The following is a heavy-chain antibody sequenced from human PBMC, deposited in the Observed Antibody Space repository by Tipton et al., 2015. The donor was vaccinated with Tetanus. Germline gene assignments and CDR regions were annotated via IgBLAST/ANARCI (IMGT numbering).Heavy chain of an antibody. CDR1: GGSIRSGGYY. Sequence: TLSLTCTVSGGSIRSGGYYWSWIRQHPVKGLEWIGYIYYTGNTYYNPSLKSRVTISVDTSKNQFSLRLTSVTAADTAVYFCARGLDPYKSGNFWGRGTLVTVSS. CDR2: IYYTGNT. V-gene: IGHV4-31*03. D-gene: IGHD5-24*01. J-gene: IGHJ4*02. CDR3: ARGLDPYKSGNF.